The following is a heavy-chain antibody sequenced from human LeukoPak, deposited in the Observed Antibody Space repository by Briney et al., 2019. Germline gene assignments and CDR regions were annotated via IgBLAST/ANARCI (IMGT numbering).Heavy chain of an antibody. V-gene: IGHV3-66*01. J-gene: IGHJ4*02. CDR2: IYSGGST. D-gene: IGHD5-18*01. Sequence: GGSLRLSCAASGFTISSSYMSWVRQAPGKGLEWVSVIYSGGSTYYADSVKGRFTISRDNSKNTLYLQMNSLRAEDTAVYYCAFSRGYSYYFDYWGQGTLVTVSS. CDR3: AFSRGYSYYFDY. CDR1: GFTISSSY.